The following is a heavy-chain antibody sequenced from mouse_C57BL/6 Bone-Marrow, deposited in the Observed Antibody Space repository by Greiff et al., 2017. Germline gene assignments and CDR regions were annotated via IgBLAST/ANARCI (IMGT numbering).Heavy chain of an antibody. J-gene: IGHJ2*02. CDR2: IRNKANGYTT. V-gene: IGHV7-3*01. CDR3: ASVHDGYYVYFDY. D-gene: IGHD2-3*01. CDR1: GFTFTDYY. Sequence: EVKLVESGGGLVQPGGSLSLSCAASGFTFTDYYMSWVRQPPGKALEWLGFIRNKANGYTTEYSPYVKGRFTISRDNSQSILYLQMNALRDEDSATYYCASVHDGYYVYFDYWGQGTSLTVSS.